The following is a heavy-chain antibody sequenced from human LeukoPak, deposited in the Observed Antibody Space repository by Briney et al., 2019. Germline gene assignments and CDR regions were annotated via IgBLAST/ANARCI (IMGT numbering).Heavy chain of an antibody. CDR2: ISAYNGNT. CDR3: ARVNPAVSYMISSR. J-gene: IGHJ4*02. Sequence: GASVKVSCKASGYTFTSYGISWVRQAPGQGLEWMGWISAYNGNTNYAQRLQGRVTMTTDTSTSTAYMELRSLRSDDTAVYYCARVNPAVSYMISSRWGQGTLVTVSS. V-gene: IGHV1-18*01. D-gene: IGHD3-22*01. CDR1: GYTFTSYG.